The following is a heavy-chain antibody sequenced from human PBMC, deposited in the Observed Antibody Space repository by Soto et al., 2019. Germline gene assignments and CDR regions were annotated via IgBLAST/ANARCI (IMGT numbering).Heavy chain of an antibody. D-gene: IGHD3-22*01. J-gene: IGHJ6*02. CDR2: MFYFGST. Sequence: SETLSLTCTVFGGSFSSSSHYWGWIRQPPGKGLEWLGTMFYFGSTYYNPSLKSRVTISVDTSKNQFSLKLSSVTAADTAVYYCARAGRTYYYDSSGQYGMDVWGQGTTVTVS. V-gene: IGHV4-39*07. CDR3: ARAGRTYYYDSSGQYGMDV. CDR1: GGSFSSSSHY.